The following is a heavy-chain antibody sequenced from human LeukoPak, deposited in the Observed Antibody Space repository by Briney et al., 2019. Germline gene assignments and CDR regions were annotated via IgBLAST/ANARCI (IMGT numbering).Heavy chain of an antibody. Sequence: GGPLRPSCAASGFTFSSYSMVWVRQAPGKELEYVSGITSNGGTTYYGNSVKGRFTISRDNSKDTLYLQMGSLRTEDMAVYYCARGIRWASDYWGQGTPVTVAS. CDR1: GFTFSSYS. J-gene: IGHJ4*02. CDR2: ITSNGGTT. CDR3: ARGIRWASDY. V-gene: IGHV3-64*01. D-gene: IGHD4-23*01.